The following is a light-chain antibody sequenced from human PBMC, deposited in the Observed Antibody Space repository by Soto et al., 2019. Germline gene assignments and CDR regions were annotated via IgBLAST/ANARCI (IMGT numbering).Light chain of an antibody. CDR3: QQYYSAPLT. Sequence: DIVMTQSPDSLAVSLGERATINCKSSQTVLYDSNNKNYLAWYQQKPGQPPKLLIYWASTRESGVPDRFSGSGSGTDFTLTISSLQAEDVAIYYCQQYYSAPLTFGQGNKLEIK. J-gene: IGKJ2*01. V-gene: IGKV4-1*01. CDR2: WAS. CDR1: QTVLYDSNNKNY.